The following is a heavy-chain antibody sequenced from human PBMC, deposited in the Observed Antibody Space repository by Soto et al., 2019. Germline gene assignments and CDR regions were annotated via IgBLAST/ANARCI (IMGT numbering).Heavy chain of an antibody. CDR3: ERERRLGIDGMDV. Sequence: QVQLVQSGAEVKKPGASVKVSCKASGYTFTSDDINWVRQATGQGLEWMGWMNRNSGNTGYAQKFQGRVTMTWNTALSTAYMELSSLRSEDTAVYYCERERRLGIDGMDVWGQGTKVSVSS. CDR2: MNRNSGNT. D-gene: IGHD7-27*01. CDR1: GYTFTSDD. J-gene: IGHJ6*02. V-gene: IGHV1-8*01.